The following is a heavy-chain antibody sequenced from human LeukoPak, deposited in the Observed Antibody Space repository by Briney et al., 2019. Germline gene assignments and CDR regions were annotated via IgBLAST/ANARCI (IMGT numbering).Heavy chain of an antibody. J-gene: IGHJ6*02. CDR2: ISSSSSYI. Sequence: GGSLRLSCAASGFTFSSYSMNWVRQAPGKGLEWVSSISSSSSYIYYADSVKGRFTISRDNAKNLLYLQMNSLRAEDTAVYYCARMDWNDESYYYYGMDVWGQGTTVTVSS. CDR1: GFTFSSYS. CDR3: ARMDWNDESYYYYGMDV. D-gene: IGHD1-1*01. V-gene: IGHV3-21*01.